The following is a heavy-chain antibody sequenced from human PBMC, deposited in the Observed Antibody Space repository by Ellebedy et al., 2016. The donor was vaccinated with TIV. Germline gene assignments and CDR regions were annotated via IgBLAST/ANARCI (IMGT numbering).Heavy chain of an antibody. CDR3: AKRFKYGSGSHSLNDY. V-gene: IGHV3-23*01. Sequence: PGGSLRLSCAASGFTSSNYAMMWVRLAPGKGLEWVSSISGPSDYIYYADSVKGRFTISRDNSKNTLFLQTNSLRAEDTAVYYCAKRFKYGSGSHSLNDYWGQGTLVTVSS. D-gene: IGHD3-10*01. CDR2: ISGPSDYI. J-gene: IGHJ4*02. CDR1: GFTSSNYA.